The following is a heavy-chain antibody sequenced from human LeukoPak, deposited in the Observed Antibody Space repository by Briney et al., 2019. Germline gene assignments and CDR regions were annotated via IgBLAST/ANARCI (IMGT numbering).Heavy chain of an antibody. CDR1: GYSFTSYW. V-gene: IGHV5-51*01. J-gene: IGHJ5*02. CDR2: IYPGDSDT. D-gene: IGHD3-10*01. Sequence: GESLKISCKGSGYSFTSYWIGWVRQMPGKGLEWMGIIYPGDSDTRYSPSFQGQVTISADKSISTAYLQWSSLKASDTAMYYCARHITMVRGVIGWFDPWGQGTLVTVSS. CDR3: ARHITMVRGVIGWFDP.